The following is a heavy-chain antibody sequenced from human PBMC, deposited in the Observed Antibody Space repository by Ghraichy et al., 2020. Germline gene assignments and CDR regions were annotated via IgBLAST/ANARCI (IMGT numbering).Heavy chain of an antibody. V-gene: IGHV4-39*01. CDR3: ARQPAATMREFAFDY. Sequence: SETLSLTCTVSGDSISSSSFFWGWICQPPGKGLDWIGSIYYSGSTYYNPSLKSRVTISVDTSKNQFSLKRSSVTAADTAVYWCARQPAATMREFAFDYWGQGTLVTLSS. D-gene: IGHD2-15*01. J-gene: IGHJ4*02. CDR2: IYYSGST. CDR1: GDSISSSSFF.